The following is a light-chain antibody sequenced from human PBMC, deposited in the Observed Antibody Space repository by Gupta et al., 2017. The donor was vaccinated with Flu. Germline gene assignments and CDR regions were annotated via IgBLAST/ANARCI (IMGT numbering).Light chain of an antibody. V-gene: IGLV3-1*01. CDR3: QAWDSSTYV. CDR1: KLGDKY. CDR2: QDN. Sequence: SSELTQPPSVSVSPGQTASITCSGDKLGDKYACWYQQKPGQSPVLVIYQDNKRPSGIPERFSGSNSGNTATLTISGTQAMDEADYYCQAWDSSTYVFGTGTKVTAL. J-gene: IGLJ1*01.